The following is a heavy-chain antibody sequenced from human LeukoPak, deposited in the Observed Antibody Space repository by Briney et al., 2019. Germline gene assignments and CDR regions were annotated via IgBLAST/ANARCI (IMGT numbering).Heavy chain of an antibody. CDR3: ARQSYDSSGYSDY. J-gene: IGHJ4*02. V-gene: IGHV4-59*08. D-gene: IGHD3-22*01. Sequence: SETLSLTCTASGGFISDSYWSWIRQPPGKGLEWIGYIYYSGTTKYNPSLKSRVTISTDTSKKQFSLRLSSVTAADTAVYYCARQSYDSSGYSDYWGQGTLVTVSS. CDR1: GGFISDSY. CDR2: IYYSGTT.